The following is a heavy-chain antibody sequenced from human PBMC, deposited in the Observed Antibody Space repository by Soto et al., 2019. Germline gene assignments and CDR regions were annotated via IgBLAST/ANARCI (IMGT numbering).Heavy chain of an antibody. J-gene: IGHJ4*02. D-gene: IGHD5-12*01. CDR2: GDYSGST. V-gene: IGHV4-59*08. Sequence: SETLSLTCTVSGGSISSYYWSWIRQPPGKGLEWIGYGDYSGSTNYNPSLKSRVTISVDTSRNQFSLKLSSVTAADTAVYYCARHVGFSGHQYDYWGQGTLVTVSS. CDR3: ARHVGFSGHQYDY. CDR1: GGSISSYY.